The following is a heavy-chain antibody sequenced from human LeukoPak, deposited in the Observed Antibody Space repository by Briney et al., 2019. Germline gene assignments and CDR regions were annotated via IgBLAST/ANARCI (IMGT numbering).Heavy chain of an antibody. CDR1: GFTFSSHA. V-gene: IGHV3-30-3*01. D-gene: IGHD1-14*01. J-gene: IGHJ6*02. Sequence: PGRSLRLSCAASGFTFSSHAMHWVRQAPGKGLEWVAVISYDGSNKYYADSVKGRFTISRDNSKNTLYLQMNSLRAEDTAVYYCARDPEPRNYGMDVWGQGTTVTVSS. CDR3: ARDPEPRNYGMDV. CDR2: ISYDGSNK.